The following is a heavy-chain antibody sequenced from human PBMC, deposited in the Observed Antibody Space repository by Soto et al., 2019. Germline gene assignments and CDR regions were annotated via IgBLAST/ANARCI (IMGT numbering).Heavy chain of an antibody. D-gene: IGHD6-6*01. CDR2: IKQDGSEK. Sequence: GGSLRLSCAASGFTFSSYWMSWVRQAPGKGLEWVANIKQDGSEKYYVDSVKGRFTISRDNAKNSLYLQMNSLRAEDTAVYYCARWYSSSDLYYYYYGMDVWGQGTTVTVSS. J-gene: IGHJ6*02. V-gene: IGHV3-7*03. CDR1: GFTFSSYW. CDR3: ARWYSSSDLYYYYYGMDV.